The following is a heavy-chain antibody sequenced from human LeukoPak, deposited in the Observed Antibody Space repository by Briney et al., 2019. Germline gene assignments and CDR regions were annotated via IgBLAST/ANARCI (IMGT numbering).Heavy chain of an antibody. CDR2: IRYDGSNK. Sequence: GGSLRLSCAASGFTFSSYGMRWVRQAPGKGLEWVAFIRYDGSNKYYADSVKGRFTISRDDSKNTLYLQMNSLRAEDTAVYYCAEWEGGGNPAGYWGQGTLVTVSS. V-gene: IGHV3-30*02. CDR1: GFTFSSYG. D-gene: IGHD4-23*01. J-gene: IGHJ4*02. CDR3: AEWEGGGNPAGY.